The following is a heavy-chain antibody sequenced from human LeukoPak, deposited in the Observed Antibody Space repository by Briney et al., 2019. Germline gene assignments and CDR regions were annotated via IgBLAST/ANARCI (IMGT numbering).Heavy chain of an antibody. Sequence: GGSLRLSCAASGFTFSGYAMSWVRQAPGKGLEWVSAISGSGGSTYYADSVKGRFTISRDNSKNTLYLQMNSLRAEDTAVYYCAKDLDILTGYCFDYWGQGTLVTVSS. D-gene: IGHD3-9*01. CDR2: ISGSGGST. CDR1: GFTFSGYA. V-gene: IGHV3-23*01. J-gene: IGHJ4*02. CDR3: AKDLDILTGYCFDY.